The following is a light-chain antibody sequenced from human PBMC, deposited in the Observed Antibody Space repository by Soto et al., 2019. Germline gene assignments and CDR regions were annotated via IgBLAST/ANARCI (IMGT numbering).Light chain of an antibody. V-gene: IGLV2-14*01. Sequence: QSVLTQPASVSGSPGQSITISCTGTSSDVGGYNYVSWYQQHPGKAPKLMIYEVSNRPSGVSNRFSGSKSGNTASLTISGLQAVDEADYYCTSYTSISLYVFATGTKVTV. CDR2: EVS. J-gene: IGLJ1*01. CDR1: SSDVGGYNY. CDR3: TSYTSISLYV.